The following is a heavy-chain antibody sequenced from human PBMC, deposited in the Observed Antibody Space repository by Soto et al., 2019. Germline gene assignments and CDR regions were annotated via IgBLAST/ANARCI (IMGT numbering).Heavy chain of an antibody. D-gene: IGHD3-10*01. V-gene: IGHV1-18*04. J-gene: IGHJ5*02. CDR2: ISAYNGNT. CDR3: ARVVTGAPPSHNWFDP. Sequence: GGSVKVSCKASGYTFTSYGISWVRQAPGQGLEWMGWISAYNGNTNYAQKLQGRVTMTTDTSTSTAYMELRSLRSDDTAVYYCARVVTGAPPSHNWFDPWGQGTLVTVSS. CDR1: GYTFTSYG.